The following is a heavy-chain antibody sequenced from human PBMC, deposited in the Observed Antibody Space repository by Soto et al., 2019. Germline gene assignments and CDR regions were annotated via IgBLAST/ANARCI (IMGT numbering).Heavy chain of an antibody. V-gene: IGHV1-18*01. J-gene: IGHJ6*02. CDR3: ARVAVLVPATNHYYTMDV. Sequence: QVQLVQSGAEVKKPGASVKVSCKASGYTFTSYGISWVRQAPGQGLEWMGRISAYNGNTNYAQKLQGRVTMTTDTSTSTAYMELRSLRSDDTAVYYCARVAVLVPATNHYYTMDVWGQGTTVTVSS. D-gene: IGHD2-2*01. CDR1: GYTFTSYG. CDR2: ISAYNGNT.